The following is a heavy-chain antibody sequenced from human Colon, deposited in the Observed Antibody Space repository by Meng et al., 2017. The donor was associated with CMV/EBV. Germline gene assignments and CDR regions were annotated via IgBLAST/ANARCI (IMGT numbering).Heavy chain of an antibody. V-gene: IGHV1-2*06. Sequence: GNTFTDTCMEMGRQAPGQGREWMGRINPNRSATNSAQKFQGRVTMTRDTSISTAYMELSSLRSDETAVYYCARCPMVRGGCAFDPWGQGTLVTVSS. J-gene: IGHJ5*02. CDR1: GNTFTDTC. D-gene: IGHD3-10*01. CDR3: ARCPMVRGGCAFDP. CDR2: INPNRSAT.